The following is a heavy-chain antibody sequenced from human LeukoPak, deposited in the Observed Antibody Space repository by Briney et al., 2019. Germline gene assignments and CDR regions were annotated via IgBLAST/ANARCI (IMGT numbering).Heavy chain of an antibody. V-gene: IGHV4-38-2*01. D-gene: IGHD3-3*01. CDR1: GYSISSGYY. J-gene: IGHJ3*02. CDR2: IYHSGST. CDR3: ARWDSGEWFHDAFDI. Sequence: PSETLSLTCAVSGYSISSGYYWGWIRQPPGKGLEWIGSIYHSGSTYYNQSLKSRITISVDTSKNQFSLKLSSVTAADTAVYYCARWDSGEWFHDAFDIWGQGTMVTVSS.